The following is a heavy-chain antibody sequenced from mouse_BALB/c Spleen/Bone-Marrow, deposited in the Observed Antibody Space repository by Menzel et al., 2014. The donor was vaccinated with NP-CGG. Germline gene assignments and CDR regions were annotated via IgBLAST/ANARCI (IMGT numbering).Heavy chain of an antibody. CDR2: IRNKSNNYAT. D-gene: IGHD2-3*01. Sequence: EVQGVESCGGLVQPKGSLKLSCAASGFTFNTYAMNWVRQAPGKGLGWVARIRNKSNNYATYYGDSVKDRFTISRDDSQNMLYLQMNNLKTEDTAMYYCVRQRDGYYTLAYWGPGTLVTVSA. CDR3: VRQRDGYYTLAY. V-gene: IGHV10-1*02. J-gene: IGHJ3*01. CDR1: GFTFNTYA.